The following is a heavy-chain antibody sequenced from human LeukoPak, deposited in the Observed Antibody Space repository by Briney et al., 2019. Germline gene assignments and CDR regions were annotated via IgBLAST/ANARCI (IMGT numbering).Heavy chain of an antibody. CDR2: IIPIFGTA. Sequence: SVKVSCKASGGTFSSYAISWVRQAPGQGLEWMGGIIPIFGTANYAQKFQGRVTITADESTSTAYMELSSLRSEDTAVYYCARGPFTIFGVVINDYWGQGTLVTVSS. J-gene: IGHJ4*02. V-gene: IGHV1-69*13. D-gene: IGHD3-3*01. CDR1: GGTFSSYA. CDR3: ARGPFTIFGVVINDY.